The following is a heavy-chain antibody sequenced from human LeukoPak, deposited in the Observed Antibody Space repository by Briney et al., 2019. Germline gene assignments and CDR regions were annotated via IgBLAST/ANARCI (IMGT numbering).Heavy chain of an antibody. CDR2: MKQDGSEQ. D-gene: IGHD3-3*01. V-gene: IGHV3-7*03. CDR3: ARDRHYDFWSGYYTPFNS. J-gene: IGHJ4*02. Sequence: GGSLRLSCTASGFTFSNYWMSRVRQAPGKGLEWVANMKQDGSEQYYVDSMKGRFTISRDNAKNSLYLQINSLRAEDTAVYYCARDRHYDFWSGYYTPFNSWGQGTLVTVSS. CDR1: GFTFSNYW.